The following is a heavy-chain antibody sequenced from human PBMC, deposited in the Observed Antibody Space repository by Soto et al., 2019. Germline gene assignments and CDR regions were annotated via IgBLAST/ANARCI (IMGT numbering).Heavy chain of an antibody. J-gene: IGHJ4*02. Sequence: VGSLRLSCTASGFTFSDYAMAWVRQAPGKGLEWVSTISGGSSVTYYGDSVKGRFTISRDNAKKTLFLQLNRLSAEDTATYYCAKVLSKNYYYPFDFWGQGTQVTVSS. CDR3: AKVLSKNYYYPFDF. CDR2: ISGGSSVT. CDR1: GFTFSDYA. V-gene: IGHV3-23*01. D-gene: IGHD3-10*01.